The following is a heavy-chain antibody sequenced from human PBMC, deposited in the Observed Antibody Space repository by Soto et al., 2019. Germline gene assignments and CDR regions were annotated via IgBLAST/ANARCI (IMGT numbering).Heavy chain of an antibody. CDR2: INPSGGST. CDR1: GYTFTSYY. Sequence: QVQLVQSGDEVKKSGASVKVSCKASGYTFTSYYMHWVRQAPGQGLEWMGIINPSGGSTSYAQKSQGRVTMTRDTSTSTVYMELSSLRSEETAVYYCARDKRREGATTHFDYWGQGTLVTVSS. D-gene: IGHD1-26*01. CDR3: ARDKRREGATTHFDY. J-gene: IGHJ4*02. V-gene: IGHV1-46*01.